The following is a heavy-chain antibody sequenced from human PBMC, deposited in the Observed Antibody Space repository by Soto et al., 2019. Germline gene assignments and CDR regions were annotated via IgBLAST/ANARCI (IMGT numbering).Heavy chain of an antibody. CDR2: IIPILGIA. V-gene: IGHV1-69*02. Sequence: QVQLVQSGAEVKKPGSSVKVSCKASGGTFSSYTISWVRQAPGQGLEWMGRIIPILGIANYAQKFQGRVTITADKSTSTAYMELSSLRSEDTAVYYCALYYYDSSGYYWFDPWGQGTLVTVSS. CDR1: GGTFSSYT. CDR3: ALYYYDSSGYYWFDP. D-gene: IGHD3-22*01. J-gene: IGHJ5*02.